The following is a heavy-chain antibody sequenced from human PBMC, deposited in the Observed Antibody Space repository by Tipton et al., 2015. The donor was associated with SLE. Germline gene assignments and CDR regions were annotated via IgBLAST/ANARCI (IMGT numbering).Heavy chain of an antibody. D-gene: IGHD5-12*01. CDR2: IYTSGTT. J-gene: IGHJ5*02. Sequence: TLSLTCTVSGDSITSGNYYWYWIRQPAGKGLEWIGHIYTSGTTNYNPPLKSRVTISIDTSKNQFSLKLNSVTAADTAVYYCARDRYAGYDPLYNWFDPWGQGTLVMVSS. CDR1: GDSITSGNYY. V-gene: IGHV4-61*09. CDR3: ARDRYAGYDPLYNWFDP.